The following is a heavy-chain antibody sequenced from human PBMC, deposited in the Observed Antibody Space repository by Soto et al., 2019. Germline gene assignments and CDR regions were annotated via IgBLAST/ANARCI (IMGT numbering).Heavy chain of an antibody. D-gene: IGHD2-2*02. Sequence: QVQLVQSGAEVKKPGSSVKVSCKASGGTFSSYTISWVRQAPGQGLEWMGRIIPILGIANYAQKFQGRVTITSDKSTSPAYMELSSLRSEDTAVYYCARDTAPIAISGWFDPWGQGTLVTVSS. J-gene: IGHJ5*02. CDR2: IIPILGIA. V-gene: IGHV1-69*08. CDR3: ARDTAPIAISGWFDP. CDR1: GGTFSSYT.